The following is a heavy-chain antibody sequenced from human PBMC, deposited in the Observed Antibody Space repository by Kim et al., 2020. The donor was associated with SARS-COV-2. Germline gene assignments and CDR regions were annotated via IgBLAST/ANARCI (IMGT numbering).Heavy chain of an antibody. CDR3: ANGRWGVLAATEY. CDR1: GFSFSNYA. CDR2: ISGSGGST. J-gene: IGHJ4*02. V-gene: IGHV3-23*01. Sequence: GGSLRLSCAASGFSFSNYAMNWVRQAPGKGLEWVSGISGSGGSTYYADSVKGRFTISRDNSKNTMYLQNNSLRAEDTALYYCANGRWGVLAATEYWGQGTLVTVAS. D-gene: IGHD2-2*01.